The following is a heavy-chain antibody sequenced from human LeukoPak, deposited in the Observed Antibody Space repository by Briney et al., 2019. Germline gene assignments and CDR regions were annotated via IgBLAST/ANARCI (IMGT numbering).Heavy chain of an antibody. CDR2: IYYSGST. V-gene: IGHV4-59*01. J-gene: IGHJ4*02. Sequence: PSETLSLTCTVSGGSISRYYWSWIRQPPGKGQEWIGYIYYSGSTNYNPSLKRRVTLPVDPSKNQFSLKLSSVTAADTAVYYWASHRVDYYDSSGYFSALFDYWGQGTLVTVSS. CDR1: GGSISRYY. D-gene: IGHD3-22*01. CDR3: ASHRVDYYDSSGYFSALFDY.